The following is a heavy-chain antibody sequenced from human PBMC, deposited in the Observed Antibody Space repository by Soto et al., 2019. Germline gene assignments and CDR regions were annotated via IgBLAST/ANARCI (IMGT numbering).Heavy chain of an antibody. D-gene: IGHD1-20*01. V-gene: IGHV3-23*01. CDR2: ISGSGAGT. CDR1: GFTFSTHA. CDR3: AKDRAGYGRIIEY. Sequence: GGSLRLSCAASGFTFSTHAMNWVRQAPGKGLDWVSAISGSGAGTYYADSVKGRFTISRDNSKNTLYLQMNSLRAEDTAVYYCAKDRAGYGRIIEYWGQGTLVTVSS. J-gene: IGHJ4*02.